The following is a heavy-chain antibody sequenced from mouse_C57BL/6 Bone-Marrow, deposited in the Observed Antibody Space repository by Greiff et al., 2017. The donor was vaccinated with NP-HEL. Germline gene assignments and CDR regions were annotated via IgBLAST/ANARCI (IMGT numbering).Heavy chain of an antibody. CDR1: GFTFSDFY. CDR2: SGNKANDYTT. V-gene: IGHV7-1*01. CDR3: ARDATRYYYYAMDY. J-gene: IGHJ4*01. Sequence: EVMLVESGGGLVQSGRSLRLSCATSGFTFSDFYMEWVRQAPGKGLEWIAASGNKANDYTTEYSASVKGRFIVSRDTSQSILYLQMNALRAEDTAIYYCARDATRYYYYAMDYWGQGTSVTVSS.